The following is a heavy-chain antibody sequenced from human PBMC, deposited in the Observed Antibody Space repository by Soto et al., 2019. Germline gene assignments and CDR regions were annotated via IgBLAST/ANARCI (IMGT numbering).Heavy chain of an antibody. D-gene: IGHD3-22*01. CDR1: GGSVSSGSYY. Sequence: SETLSLTCTVSGGSVSSGSYYWSWIRQPPGKGLEWIGYIYYSGSTNYNPSLKSRVTISVDTSKNQFSLKPSSVTAADTAVYYCARDKRGYYDSSGYYENWFDPWGQGTLVTVSS. J-gene: IGHJ5*02. V-gene: IGHV4-61*01. CDR3: ARDKRGYYDSSGYYENWFDP. CDR2: IYYSGST.